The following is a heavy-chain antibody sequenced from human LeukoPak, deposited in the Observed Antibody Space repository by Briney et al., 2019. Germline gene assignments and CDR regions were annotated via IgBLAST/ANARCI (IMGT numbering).Heavy chain of an antibody. CDR3: VNDFWPAGDRGGYYSPFDY. Sequence: GASLKVSCKVSGYTLTELSMHWLRQAPGKELEWMGGIDAKDGATIYAQKFKGRVTMTEDTSTDTPYMELNSLRSEDTAVYYCVNDFWPAGDRGGYYSPFDYWGQGTLVTVSS. CDR2: IDAKDGAT. J-gene: IGHJ4*02. D-gene: IGHD3-22*01. V-gene: IGHV1-24*01. CDR1: GYTLTELS.